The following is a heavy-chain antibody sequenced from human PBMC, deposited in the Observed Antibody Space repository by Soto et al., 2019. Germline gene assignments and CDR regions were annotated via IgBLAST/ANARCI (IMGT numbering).Heavy chain of an antibody. D-gene: IGHD2-15*01. V-gene: IGHV4-39*01. CDR2: IFYSGST. Sequence: SETLSLTCTVSGGSISSSSYYWGWIRQPPGRGLEWIGSIFYSGSTYYNPSLKSRVTISVDTSKNQFSLKLSSVTAADTAVYYCARHLTYCSAGSCYSDFPYYGMDVWGQGTTVTVSS. J-gene: IGHJ6*02. CDR1: GGSISSSSYY. CDR3: ARHLTYCSAGSCYSDFPYYGMDV.